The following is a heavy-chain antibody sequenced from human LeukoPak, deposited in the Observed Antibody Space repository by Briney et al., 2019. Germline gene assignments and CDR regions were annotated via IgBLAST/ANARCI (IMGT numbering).Heavy chain of an antibody. CDR2: ITSDGRST. V-gene: IGHV3-74*01. CDR1: GFTFSSTW. D-gene: IGHD3-16*01. J-gene: IGHJ5*02. CDR3: ARGSLGDYVWGSPNWFDP. Sequence: GGSLRLSCAASGFTFSSTWMHWVRQVAGKGLVWVSRITSDGRSTEYAESVKGRFTISRDNAKNSLYLQMNSLRAEDTAVYYCARGSLGDYVWGSPNWFDPWGQGTLVTVSS.